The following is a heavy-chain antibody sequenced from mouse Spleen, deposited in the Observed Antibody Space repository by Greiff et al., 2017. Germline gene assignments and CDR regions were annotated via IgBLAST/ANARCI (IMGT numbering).Heavy chain of an antibody. CDR2: IYPGSGST. D-gene: IGHD2-1*01. V-gene: IGHV1S22*01. J-gene: IGHJ4*01. CDR1: GYTFTSYW. CDR3: TRYGNYENMGYYAMDY. Sequence: LQQPGSELVRPGASVKLSCKASGYTFTSYWMHWVKQRPGQGLEWIGNIYPGSGSTNYDEKFKSKATLTVDTSSSTAYMQLSSLTSEDSAVYYCTRYGNYENMGYYAMDYWGQGTSVTVSS.